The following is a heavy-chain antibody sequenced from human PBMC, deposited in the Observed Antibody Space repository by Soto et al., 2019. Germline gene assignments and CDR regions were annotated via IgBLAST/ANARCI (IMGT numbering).Heavy chain of an antibody. CDR1: GYSFTSYW. Sequence: GESLKISCNGSGYSFTSYWIGWVRQMPGKGLEWMGIIYPGDSDTRYSPSFQGQVTISADKSISTAYLQWSSLKASDTAMYYCARHGAVDTAMVTGGYYGMDVWGQRTTVTVSS. J-gene: IGHJ6*02. CDR3: ARHGAVDTAMVTGGYYGMDV. D-gene: IGHD5-18*01. V-gene: IGHV5-51*01. CDR2: IYPGDSDT.